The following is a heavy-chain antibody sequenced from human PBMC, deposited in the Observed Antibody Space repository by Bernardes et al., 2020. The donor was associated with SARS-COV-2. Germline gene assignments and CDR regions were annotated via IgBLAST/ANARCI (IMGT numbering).Heavy chain of an antibody. CDR2: ISYVSSIE. CDR3: AKERAIFQVDWLRGMDV. Sequence: GGSLRLSCAASGFSFHNFGMHWVRQAPGKGLEWVSVISYVSSIEYYADSVKGRFTISRDYSKNTLYLQMTNLRLEDTAVYYCAKERAIFQVDWLRGMDVWGKGTTGTLYS. CDR1: GFSFHNFG. V-gene: IGHV3-30*18. D-gene: IGHD3-3*01. J-gene: IGHJ6*04.